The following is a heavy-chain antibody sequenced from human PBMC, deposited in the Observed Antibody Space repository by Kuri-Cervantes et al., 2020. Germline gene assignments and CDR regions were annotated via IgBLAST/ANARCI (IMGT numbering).Heavy chain of an antibody. CDR1: GGSISSSNW. V-gene: IGHV4-4*02. Sequence: SETLSLTCAVSGGSISSSNWWSWVRQPPGKGLEWIGEIYHSGSTNYNPSLKSRVTISVDKSKNQFSLKLSSVTAADTAVYYCARVVSCSSRGTSCYFDYWGQGTLVTVSS. D-gene: IGHD2-2*01. J-gene: IGHJ4*02. CDR3: ARVVSCSSRGTSCYFDY. CDR2: IYHSGST.